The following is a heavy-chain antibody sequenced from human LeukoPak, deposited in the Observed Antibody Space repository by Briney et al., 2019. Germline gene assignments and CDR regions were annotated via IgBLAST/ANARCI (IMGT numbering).Heavy chain of an antibody. V-gene: IGHV4-59*01. D-gene: IGHD3-3*01. Sequence: SETLSLTCTVSGGSISSYYWGWIRQPPGKGLEWIGYIYYSGSTNYNPSLKSRVTISVDTSKNQFSLKLSSVTAADTAVYYCARSQGRDDFWSGYYSFDPWGQGTLVTVSS. CDR1: GGSISSYY. CDR2: IYYSGST. CDR3: ARSQGRDDFWSGYYSFDP. J-gene: IGHJ5*02.